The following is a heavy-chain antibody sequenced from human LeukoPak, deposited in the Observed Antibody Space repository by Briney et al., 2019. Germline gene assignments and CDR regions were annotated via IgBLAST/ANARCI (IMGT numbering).Heavy chain of an antibody. D-gene: IGHD1-14*01. CDR3: ARQPDY. J-gene: IGHJ4*02. CDR2: INSDGSRT. CDR1: GFTFSNYW. Sequence: GGSLRLSCAASGFTFSNYWMHWVRQAPGKGLVWVSHINSDGSRTNYADSAKGRFTISRDNAKNTLYLQMNSLRAEDTAVYYCARQPDYWGQGTLVTVSS. V-gene: IGHV3-74*01.